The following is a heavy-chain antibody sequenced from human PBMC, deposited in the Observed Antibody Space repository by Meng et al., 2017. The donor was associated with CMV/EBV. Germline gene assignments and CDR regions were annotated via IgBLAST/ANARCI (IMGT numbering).Heavy chain of an antibody. D-gene: IGHD2-21*01. Sequence: ASVKVSCKASGYTFTGYYMHWVRQAPGQGLEWMGWINPNSGGTNYAQKFQGRVTMTRDTSISTAYMELSRLRSDDTAVYYCARALCGGDCYSYYYYYGMDVWGQGTTVTVSS. J-gene: IGHJ6*02. CDR1: GYTFTGYY. CDR3: ARALCGGDCYSYYYYYGMDV. CDR2: INPNSGGT. V-gene: IGHV1-2*02.